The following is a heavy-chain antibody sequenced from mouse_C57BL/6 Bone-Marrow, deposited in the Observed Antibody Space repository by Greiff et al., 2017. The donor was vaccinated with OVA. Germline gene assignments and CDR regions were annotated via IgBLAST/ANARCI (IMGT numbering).Heavy chain of an antibody. CDR3: ARATTVVAYCFDY. V-gene: IGHV5-17*01. Sequence: EVKVVESGGGLVKPGGSLKLSCAASGFTFSDYGMHWVRQAPEKGLEWVAYISSGSSTIYYADTVKGRLTISRDNAKNTLFLQMTSLSSEVTAMYYCARATTVVAYCFDYWGQGTTLTVSS. D-gene: IGHD1-1*01. CDR1: GFTFSDYG. CDR2: ISSGSSTI. J-gene: IGHJ2*01.